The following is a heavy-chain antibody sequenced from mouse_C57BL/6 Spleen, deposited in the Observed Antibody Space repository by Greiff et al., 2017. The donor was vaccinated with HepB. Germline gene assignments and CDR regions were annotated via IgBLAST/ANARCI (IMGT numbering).Heavy chain of an antibody. D-gene: IGHD1-1*01. CDR3: TRVPVLLRSPPKYFDV. CDR2: ISSGGDYI. CDR1: GFTFSSYA. Sequence: EVKLMESGEGLVKPGGSLKLSCAASGFTFSSYAMSWVRQTPEKRLEWVAYISSGGDYIYYADTVKGRFTISRDNARNTLYLQMSSLKSEDTAMYYCTRVPVLLRSPPKYFDVWGTGTTVTVSS. V-gene: IGHV5-9-1*02. J-gene: IGHJ1*03.